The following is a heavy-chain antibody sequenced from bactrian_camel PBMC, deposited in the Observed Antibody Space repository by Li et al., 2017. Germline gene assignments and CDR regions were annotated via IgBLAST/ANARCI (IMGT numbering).Heavy chain of an antibody. CDR3: AAGRVTWIVVSERLAPEKYDV. Sequence: VQLVESGGGSAQAGGSLRLSCAASEYTNCLAWFRQAPGKERERVAGFSPNAVTDYADSVSGRFTISKDSRGFLNLEMNILKPEDTAVYYCAAGRVTWIVVSERLAPEKYDVWGQGTQVTVS. V-gene: IGHV3S53*01. CDR1: EYTNC. J-gene: IGHJ4*01. CDR2: FSPNAVT. D-gene: IGHD1*01.